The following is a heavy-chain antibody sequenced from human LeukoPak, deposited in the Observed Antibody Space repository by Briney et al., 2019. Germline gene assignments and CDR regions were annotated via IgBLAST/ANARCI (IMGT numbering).Heavy chain of an antibody. V-gene: IGHV3-30*03. CDR2: ISYDESKI. J-gene: IGHJ1*01. CDR1: GFSFTNYA. Sequence: GGSLRLSCTGSGFSFTNYAMHWVRQAPGEGLEWVAVISYDESKIYYADSVKGRFTISRDLFTNTLYLQMNSLTTEDTAMYFCARRPVAAEYFQHWGQGTLVTVSS. D-gene: IGHD6-25*01. CDR3: ARRPVAAEYFQH.